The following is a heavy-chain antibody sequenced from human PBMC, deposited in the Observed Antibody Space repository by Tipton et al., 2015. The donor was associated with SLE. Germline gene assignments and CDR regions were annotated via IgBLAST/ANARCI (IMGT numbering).Heavy chain of an antibody. V-gene: IGHV4-38-2*01. Sequence: GLVKPSETLSLTCDVSGFSISSGYYWGWIRQPPGKGLEWIGSIYQSGNSYYNPSLKGRVSVSIDAFQNQLFLRLNSVTAADTAVYYCARHDYDDNGYYSHYFDYWGQGTLVTVSS. CDR2: IYQSGNS. CDR3: ARHDYDDNGYYSHYFDY. CDR1: GFSISSGYY. D-gene: IGHD3-22*01. J-gene: IGHJ4*02.